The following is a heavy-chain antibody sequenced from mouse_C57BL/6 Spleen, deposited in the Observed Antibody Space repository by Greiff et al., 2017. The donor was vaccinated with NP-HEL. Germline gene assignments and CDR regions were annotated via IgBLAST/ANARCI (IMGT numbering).Heavy chain of an antibody. D-gene: IGHD1-1*01. J-gene: IGHJ3*01. Sequence: EVQLQQSGPELVKPGDSVKISCKASGYSFTGYFMNWVMQSHGKSLEWIGRINPYNGDTFYNQKFKGKATLTVDKSSSTAHMELRSLTSEDSAVYYCARDALYYGSSYSAWFAYWGQGTLVTVSA. CDR2: INPYNGDT. CDR3: ARDALYYGSSYSAWFAY. V-gene: IGHV1-20*01. CDR1: GYSFTGYF.